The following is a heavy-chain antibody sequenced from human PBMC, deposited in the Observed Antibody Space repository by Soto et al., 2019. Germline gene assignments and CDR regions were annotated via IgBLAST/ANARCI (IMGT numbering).Heavy chain of an antibody. CDR2: ISGSGGST. CDR3: AKDIVPRITMIVVVIPYYYYYVMDV. V-gene: IGHV3-23*01. Sequence: GGSLRLSCAASGFTFSSYAMSWVRQAPGKGLEWVSAISGSGGSTYYADSVKGRFTISRDNSKNTLYLQMNSLRAEDTAVYYCAKDIVPRITMIVVVIPYYYYYVMDVWGQGTTVTVSS. D-gene: IGHD3-22*01. CDR1: GFTFSSYA. J-gene: IGHJ6*02.